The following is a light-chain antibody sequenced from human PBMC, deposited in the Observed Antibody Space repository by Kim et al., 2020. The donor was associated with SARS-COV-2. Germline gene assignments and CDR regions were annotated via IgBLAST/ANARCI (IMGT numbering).Light chain of an antibody. CDR3: QQYGGSPLLS. CDR1: QTVNSNF. CDR2: ATA. V-gene: IGKV3-20*01. J-gene: IGKJ4*01. Sequence: STGVRASLSCRASQTVNSNFLAWYQQKPGQAPRLLIYATATRATGIPDRFSGSGSETEFTLAINRLEPDDFAVYYCQQYGGSPLLSFGGGTKLEI.